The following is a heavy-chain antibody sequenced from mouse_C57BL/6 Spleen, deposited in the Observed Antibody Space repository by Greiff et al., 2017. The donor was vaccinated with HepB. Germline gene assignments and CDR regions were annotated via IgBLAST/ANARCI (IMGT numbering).Heavy chain of an antibody. CDR1: GYTFTSYG. J-gene: IGHJ2*01. CDR2: IYPRSGNT. Sequence: VKLQESGAELARPGASVKLSCKASGYTFTSYGISWVKQRTGQGLEWIGEIYPRSGNTYYNEKFKGKATLTADKSSSTAYMELRSLTSEDSAVYFCARGSGSNYPYYFDYWGQGTTLTVSS. V-gene: IGHV1-81*01. D-gene: IGHD2-5*01. CDR3: ARGSGSNYPYYFDY.